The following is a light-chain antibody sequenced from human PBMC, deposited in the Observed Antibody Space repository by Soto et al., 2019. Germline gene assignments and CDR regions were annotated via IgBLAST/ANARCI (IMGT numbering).Light chain of an antibody. V-gene: IGLV2-23*02. CDR3: CSYAGSSTLV. Sequence: QSALTQPASVSGSPGQSITISSPGNSRDVGSYNLVSWYQHHPGKAPKLIIYEVSKRPSGVSNRFSGSKSGNTASLTISGLQAEDEADYYCCSYAGSSTLVFGTGTKVTVL. J-gene: IGLJ1*01. CDR1: SRDVGSYNL. CDR2: EVS.